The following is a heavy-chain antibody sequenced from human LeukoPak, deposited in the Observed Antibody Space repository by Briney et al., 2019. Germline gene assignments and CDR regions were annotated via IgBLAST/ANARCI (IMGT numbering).Heavy chain of an antibody. D-gene: IGHD6-19*01. Sequence: GGSLRLSCAASGFTFSSYSTNWVRQAPGKGLEWVSSISSSSSYIYYADSVKGRFTISRDNAKNSLYLQMNSLRAEDTAVYYCATSGRYSSGYYFDYWDQGTLVTVSS. CDR1: GFTFSSYS. V-gene: IGHV3-21*01. CDR2: ISSSSSYI. CDR3: ATSGRYSSGYYFDY. J-gene: IGHJ4*02.